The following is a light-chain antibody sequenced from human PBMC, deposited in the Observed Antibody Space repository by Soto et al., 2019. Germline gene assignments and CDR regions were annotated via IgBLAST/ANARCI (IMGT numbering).Light chain of an antibody. CDR2: DVS. CDR3: ISYTSSTTNVI. V-gene: IGLV2-14*03. Sequence: QSALTQPASVSGSPGQSITISCTGTNSDIGGYYFVSWYQQHPGKAPKLMIYDVSNRPSGISNRFSGSKSDNTASLTISGLQAEDEADYYGISYTSSTTNVIFGGGTKVTVL. J-gene: IGLJ2*01. CDR1: NSDIGGYYF.